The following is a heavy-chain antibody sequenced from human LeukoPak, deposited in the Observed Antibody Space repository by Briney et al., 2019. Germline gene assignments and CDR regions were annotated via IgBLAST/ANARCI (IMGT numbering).Heavy chain of an antibody. D-gene: IGHD3-22*01. J-gene: IGHJ1*01. CDR3: ARRRYYDGSGYLE. Sequence: KTSETLSLTCSVSGDSISRSDSYWDWIRQPPGKGLEWIGTLYYTGRTYYSPSLKGRVTMSVDTSNNQFSLNLRSVTAADTAVYYCARRRYYDGSGYLEWGQGTLLSVSS. V-gene: IGHV4-39*01. CDR2: LYYTGRT. CDR1: GDSISRSDSY.